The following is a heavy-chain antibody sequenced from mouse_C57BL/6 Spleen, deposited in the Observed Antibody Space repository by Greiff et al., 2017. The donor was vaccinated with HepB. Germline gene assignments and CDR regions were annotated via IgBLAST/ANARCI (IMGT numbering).Heavy chain of an antibody. J-gene: IGHJ3*01. CDR2: ISYSGST. V-gene: IGHV3-1*01. D-gene: IGHD2-3*01. CDR3: ASDGYYGFAY. Sequence: VQLQQSGPGMVKPSQSLSLTCTVTGYSITSGYDWHWIRHFPGNKLEWMGYISYSGSTNYNPSLKSRISITHDTSKNHFFLKLNSVTTEDTATYYCASDGYYGFAYWGQGTLVTVSA. CDR1: GYSITSGYD.